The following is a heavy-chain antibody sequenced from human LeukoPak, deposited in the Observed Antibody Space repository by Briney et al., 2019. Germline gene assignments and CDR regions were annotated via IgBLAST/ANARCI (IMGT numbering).Heavy chain of an antibody. V-gene: IGHV3-48*01. CDR2: ISSSSTI. CDR1: GFTLSSYS. Sequence: PGGSLRLSCAASGFTLSSYSMNWVRQAPGKGLEWVSYISSSSTIYYADSVKGRFTISRDNAKNSLYLQMNSLRAEDTAVYYCAREPSSGWYPGGDAFDIWGQGTMVTVSS. J-gene: IGHJ3*02. CDR3: AREPSSGWYPGGDAFDI. D-gene: IGHD6-19*01.